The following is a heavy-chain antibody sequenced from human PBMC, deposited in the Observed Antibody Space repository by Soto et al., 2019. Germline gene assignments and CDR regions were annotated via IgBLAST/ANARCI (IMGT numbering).Heavy chain of an antibody. J-gene: IGHJ5*02. Sequence: SETLSLIFTVSGGSIASRSDCWGLIRQSPEKALECIGRMFHTGETQYTPSIQPRVTMSVHTPKSQFSPALGSLTDADTATYYCARQNSGVNWLDTWGQGMLVTVSS. D-gene: IGHD1-7*01. CDR3: ARQNSGVNWLDT. V-gene: IGHV4-39*01. CDR2: MFHTGET. CDR1: GGSIASRSDC.